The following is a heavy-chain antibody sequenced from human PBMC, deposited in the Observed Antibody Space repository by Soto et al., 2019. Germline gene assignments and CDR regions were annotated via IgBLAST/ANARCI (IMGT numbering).Heavy chain of an antibody. CDR1: GSYVGSGRYY. CDR3: VLFEYNSGHRGELDY. V-gene: IGHV4-61*01. D-gene: IGHD6-25*01. CDR2: IYYSGST. J-gene: IGHJ1*01. Sequence: AEALSLTGAGFGSYVGSGRYYWIWIRQPPGKGLEWIGYIYYSGSTNYNPSLKSRVTMSVDTSKNQFSLKLNSVTAADTAVYYCVLFEYNSGHRGELDYSAQGT.